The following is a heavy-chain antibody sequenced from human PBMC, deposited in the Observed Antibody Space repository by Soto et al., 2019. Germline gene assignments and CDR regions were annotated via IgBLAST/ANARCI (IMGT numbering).Heavy chain of an antibody. V-gene: IGHV4-39*01. D-gene: IGHD2-15*01. J-gene: IGHJ4*02. Sequence: SETLSLTCTVSGGSISSSSYYWGWIRQPPGKGLEWIGSIYYSGSTYYNPSLKSRVTISVDTSKNQFSLKLSSVTAADTAVYYCEGVVVVAAEPYDYWGQGTLVTVSS. CDR1: GGSISSSSYY. CDR3: EGVVVVAAEPYDY. CDR2: IYYSGST.